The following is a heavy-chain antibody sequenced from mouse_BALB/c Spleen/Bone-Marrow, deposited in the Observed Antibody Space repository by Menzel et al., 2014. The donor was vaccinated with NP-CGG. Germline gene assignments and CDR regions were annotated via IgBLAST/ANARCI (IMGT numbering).Heavy chain of an antibody. CDR3: ARYGNYFDY. CDR2: IYYSGTI. V-gene: IGHV3-5*02. CDR1: GISITTGNYR. D-gene: IGHD2-1*01. J-gene: IGHJ2*01. Sequence: EVKLQESGPGLVKPSQTVSLTCTVTGISITTGNYRWSWIRQSPGNKLEWIGYIYYSGTITYNPSLTSRTTITRDTSKNQFFLEMNSLTAEDTATYYCARYGNYFDYWGQGTTLTVSS.